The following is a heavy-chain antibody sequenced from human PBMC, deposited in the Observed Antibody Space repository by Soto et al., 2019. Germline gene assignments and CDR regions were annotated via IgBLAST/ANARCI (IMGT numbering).Heavy chain of an antibody. CDR1: GFTFSSYA. J-gene: IGHJ3*02. Sequence: GGSLRLSCAASGFTFSSYAMHWVRQAPGKGLEWVAVISYDGSNKYYADSVKGRLTISRDNSKNTLYLQMNSLRAEDTAVYYCARRRQGRSYSRTDAFDIWGQGTMVTVSS. V-gene: IGHV3-30-3*01. D-gene: IGHD1-26*01. CDR2: ISYDGSNK. CDR3: ARRRQGRSYSRTDAFDI.